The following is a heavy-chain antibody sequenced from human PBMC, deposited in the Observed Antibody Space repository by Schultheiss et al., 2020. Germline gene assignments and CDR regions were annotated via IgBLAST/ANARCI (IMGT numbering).Heavy chain of an antibody. V-gene: IGHV4-61*01. CDR3: ARDRYGRGLVAPTGFFDP. CDR1: GGSVDSGSYY. D-gene: IGHD5-12*01. J-gene: IGHJ5*02. Sequence: SETLSLTCTVSGGSVDSGSYYWSWIRQAPGKRLEWIGYIYYSGRSNYNPSLKSRITMSVDTSTNQFFLKLTSVTAADSAVYYCARDRYGRGLVAPTGFFDPWGQGILVTVSS. CDR2: IYYSGRS.